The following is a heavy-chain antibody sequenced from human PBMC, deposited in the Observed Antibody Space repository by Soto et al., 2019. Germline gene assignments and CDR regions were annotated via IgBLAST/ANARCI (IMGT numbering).Heavy chain of an antibody. CDR2: FTGGGHT. V-gene: IGHV3-23*01. CDR3: AKDRSGWGSFDI. D-gene: IGHD3-16*01. Sequence: EVQVLESGGGLVQPGGSLRLSCAASGFTFSSYDINWFRRAPGKGLEWISSFTGGGHTDYVDSVKGRFTITRDNSKNTLYLQMNRMSAKDTAVYYCAKDRSGWGSFDIWGQGTVVTVSS. J-gene: IGHJ3*02. CDR1: GFTFSSYD.